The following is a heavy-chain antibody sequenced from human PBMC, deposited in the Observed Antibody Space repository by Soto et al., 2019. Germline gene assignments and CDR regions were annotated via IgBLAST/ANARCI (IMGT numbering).Heavy chain of an antibody. CDR3: ARESEDLTSNFDY. V-gene: IGHV3-21*06. Sequence: GGSLRLSCAASGFTFTRYSMNWVRQAPGKGLEWVSSISSTTNYIYYGDSMKGRFTISRDNAKDSLYLEMNSLRAEDTAVYYCARESEDLTSNFDYWGQGTLVTVSS. J-gene: IGHJ4*02. CDR1: GFTFTRYS. CDR2: ISSTTNYI.